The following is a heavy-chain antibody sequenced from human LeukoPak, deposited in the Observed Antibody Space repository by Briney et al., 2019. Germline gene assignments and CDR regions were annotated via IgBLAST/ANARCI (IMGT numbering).Heavy chain of an antibody. CDR3: AKDPRYYDSSGHQAY. Sequence: PGGSLRLSCAASGFTFSTYVIYWVRQAPGKGLEWVAFIRYDGSNKYYADSVKGRFTISRDNSKNTLYLQMNSLRAEDTAVYYCAKDPRYYDSSGHQAYWGHGTLVTVSS. CDR2: IRYDGSNK. D-gene: IGHD3-22*01. CDR1: GFTFSTYV. V-gene: IGHV3-30*02. J-gene: IGHJ4*01.